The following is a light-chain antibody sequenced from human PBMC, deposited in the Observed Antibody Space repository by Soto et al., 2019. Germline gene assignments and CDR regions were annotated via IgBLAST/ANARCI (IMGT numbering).Light chain of an antibody. CDR2: AAS. CDR1: QSISSY. J-gene: IGKJ1*01. Sequence: DIQMPQSPFTLSASVGDRVTITCRASQSISSYLNWYQQKPGKAPKLLIYAASSLQSGVPSRFSGSGSGTDFTLTISSLQPEDFATYYCQQSYSTLWTFGQGTKVDIK. V-gene: IGKV1-39*01. CDR3: QQSYSTLWT.